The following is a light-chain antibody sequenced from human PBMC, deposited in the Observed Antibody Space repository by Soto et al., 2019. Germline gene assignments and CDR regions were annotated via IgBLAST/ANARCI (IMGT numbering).Light chain of an antibody. Sequence: ENVLTQSPGTLSLSPGERATLSCRASQNVISSYLAWYQQKPGQAPSLLVYATSSRAAGIPDRFSGSGSGTDFTLTISRLEPEDFAVYYCQQYDSSHLTFGGGTKGEIK. J-gene: IGKJ4*01. CDR1: QNVISSY. V-gene: IGKV3-20*01. CDR2: ATS. CDR3: QQYDSSHLT.